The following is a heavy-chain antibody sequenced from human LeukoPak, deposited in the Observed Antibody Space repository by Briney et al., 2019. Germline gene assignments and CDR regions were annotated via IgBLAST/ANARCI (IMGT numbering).Heavy chain of an antibody. V-gene: IGHV4-59*01. J-gene: IGHJ4*02. Sequence: SETLSLTCTVSGGSISSYYWSWIRQPPGTGLEWIGYIYYSGSTNYNPSLKSRVTISVDTSKNQFSLKLSSVTAADTAVYYCARVSSSGWFNFDYWGQGTLVTVSS. CDR2: IYYSGST. CDR1: GGSISSYY. D-gene: IGHD6-19*01. CDR3: ARVSSSGWFNFDY.